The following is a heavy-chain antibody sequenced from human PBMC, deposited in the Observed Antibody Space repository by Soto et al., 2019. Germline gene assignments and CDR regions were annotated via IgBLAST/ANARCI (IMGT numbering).Heavy chain of an antibody. J-gene: IGHJ6*03. CDR2: ISSSSSTI. V-gene: IGHV3-48*01. Sequence: GGSLRLSCAASGFTFSSYSMNWVRQAPGKGLEWVSYISSSSSTIYYADSVKGRFTISRDNAKNSLYLQMNSLRAEDTAVYYCARDAGCSSTSCYRTHGGHYYYYMDVWGKGTTVTVSS. D-gene: IGHD2-2*01. CDR3: ARDAGCSSTSCYRTHGGHYYYYMDV. CDR1: GFTFSSYS.